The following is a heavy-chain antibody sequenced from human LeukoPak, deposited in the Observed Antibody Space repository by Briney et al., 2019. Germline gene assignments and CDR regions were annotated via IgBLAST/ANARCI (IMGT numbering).Heavy chain of an antibody. D-gene: IGHD3-16*01. CDR3: ARRRLGESFDY. CDR1: GCTFTSYG. CDR2: ISAYNGNT. J-gene: IGHJ4*02. Sequence: ASVKVSCTASGCTFTSYGISWVRQAPGQGLEWMGWISAYNGNTNYAQKLQGRVTMTTDTSTSTAYMELRSLRSDDTAVYYCARRRLGESFDYWGQGTLVTVSS. V-gene: IGHV1-18*04.